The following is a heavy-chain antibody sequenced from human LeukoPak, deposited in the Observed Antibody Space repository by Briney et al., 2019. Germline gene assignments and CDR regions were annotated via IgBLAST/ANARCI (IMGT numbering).Heavy chain of an antibody. CDR3: ARHRPLGRTIFGVALFDY. CDR2: IYYSGST. Sequence: SETLSLTCTVSGGSISSYYWSWIRQPPGKGLEWIGEIYYSGSTNYNPSLKSRVTISVDTSKNQFSLKLSSVTAADTAVYYCARHRPLGRTIFGVALFDYWGQGTLVTVSS. D-gene: IGHD3-3*01. CDR1: GGSISSYY. J-gene: IGHJ4*02. V-gene: IGHV4-59*08.